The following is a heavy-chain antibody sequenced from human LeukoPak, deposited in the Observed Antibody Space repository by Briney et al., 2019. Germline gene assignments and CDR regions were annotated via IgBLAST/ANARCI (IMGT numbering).Heavy chain of an antibody. D-gene: IGHD2-2*01. CDR2: IYYSGST. CDR1: GGSISSYY. CDR3: ARSGGVVVVPAAKDPIDYYYYMDV. J-gene: IGHJ6*03. Sequence: SETLSLTCTVSGGSISSYYWSWIRQPPGKGLEWIGYIYYSGSTNYNPSLKSRVTISVDTSKNQFSLKLSSVTAADTAVYYCARSGGVVVVPAAKDPIDYYYYMDVWGKGTTVTVSS. V-gene: IGHV4-59*01.